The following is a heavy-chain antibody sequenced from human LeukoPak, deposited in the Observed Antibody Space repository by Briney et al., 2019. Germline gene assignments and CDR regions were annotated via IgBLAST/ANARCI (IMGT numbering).Heavy chain of an antibody. CDR2: ISSSSSYI. V-gene: IGHV3-21*01. D-gene: IGHD4-17*01. CDR1: GFTFSSYS. CDR3: ARAQDTVTHNWFDP. J-gene: IGHJ5*02. Sequence: PGGSLRLSCAASGFTFSSYSMNWVRRAPGKGLEWVSSISSSSSYIYYADSVKGRFTISRDNAKNSLYLQVNSLRAEDTAVYYCARAQDTVTHNWFDPWGQGTLVTVSS.